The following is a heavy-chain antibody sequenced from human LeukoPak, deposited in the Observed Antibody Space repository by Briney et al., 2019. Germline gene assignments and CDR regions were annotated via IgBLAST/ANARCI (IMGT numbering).Heavy chain of an antibody. CDR1: GFTFSTYW. Sequence: GGSLRLSCAASGFTFSTYWMSWVRQAPGKGLEWVANIKQDGSEKYYVDSVKGRFTISRDNAKNSLYLQMNSLRAEDTAVYYCARDKGDYDTSGSLFIFGGQGTLVTVSS. J-gene: IGHJ4*02. V-gene: IGHV3-7*03. D-gene: IGHD3-22*01. CDR3: ARDKGDYDTSGSLFIF. CDR2: IKQDGSEK.